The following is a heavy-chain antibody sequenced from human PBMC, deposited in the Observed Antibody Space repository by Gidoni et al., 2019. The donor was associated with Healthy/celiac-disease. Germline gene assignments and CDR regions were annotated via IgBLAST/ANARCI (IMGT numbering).Heavy chain of an antibody. J-gene: IGHJ3*02. CDR3: ARDLPDSSGYSSAFDI. D-gene: IGHD3-22*01. CDR1: GFTFSSYS. CDR2: ISSSSSYR. V-gene: IGHV3-21*01. Sequence: EVQLVESGGGLVKPGGSLRLSCAASGFTFSSYSMNWVSSISSSSSYRSYADSVKGRFTISRDNAKNSLYLQMNSLRAEDTAVYYCARDLPDSSGYSSAFDIWGQGTMVTVSS.